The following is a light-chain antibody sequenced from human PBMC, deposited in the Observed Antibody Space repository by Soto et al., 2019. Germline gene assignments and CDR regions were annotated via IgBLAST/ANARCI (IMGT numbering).Light chain of an antibody. J-gene: IGKJ4*01. CDR1: QSISSW. CDR2: DAS. CDR3: QQSYSGPLT. Sequence: DIQMTPSPSALSASVVDRATITCRASQSISSWLAWYQQKPGKAPKLLIYDASTLQSGVPSRYSGSGSGTEFTLSISSLQPEDFATYYCQQSYSGPLTFGGGTKVDIK. V-gene: IGKV1-5*01.